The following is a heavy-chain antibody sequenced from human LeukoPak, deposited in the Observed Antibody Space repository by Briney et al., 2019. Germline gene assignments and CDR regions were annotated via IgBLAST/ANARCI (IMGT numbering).Heavy chain of an antibody. CDR2: ISGSGDTT. V-gene: IGHV3-23*01. D-gene: IGHD2-15*01. Sequence: GGSLRLSCAASGFTFNNYAMNWVRQAPGKGLEWVSVISGSGDTTFYADSVKGRFTISRDNAKNTLYLQMNSLRAEDTALYYCVLCSDGSCYHNWFDPWGQGTLVTVSS. J-gene: IGHJ5*02. CDR1: GFTFNNYA. CDR3: VLCSDGSCYHNWFDP.